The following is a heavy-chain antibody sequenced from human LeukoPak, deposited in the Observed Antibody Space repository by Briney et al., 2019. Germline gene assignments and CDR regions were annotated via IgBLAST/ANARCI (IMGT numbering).Heavy chain of an antibody. CDR1: GDSASTTIAA. V-gene: IGHV6-1*01. CDR3: ARDLLSSGWYVGAFDI. J-gene: IGHJ3*02. Sequence: SQTPSVTRALPGDSASTTIAASNWIRQPPSRGLEWLVRTYYRSKWYNDYAVSVKSRITINPDTSKNQLSLQLNSVTPEDTAVYYCARDLLSSGWYVGAFDIWGQGTMVTVSS. D-gene: IGHD6-19*01. CDR2: TYYRSKWYN.